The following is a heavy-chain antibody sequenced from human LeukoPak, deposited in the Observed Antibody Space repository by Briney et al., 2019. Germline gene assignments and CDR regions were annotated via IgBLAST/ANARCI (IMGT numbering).Heavy chain of an antibody. D-gene: IGHD6-19*01. CDR3: AKVDGSAVAADGIDY. V-gene: IGHV3-30*18. J-gene: IGHJ4*02. Sequence: PGGSLRLSCAASGFTFSSYGMHWVRQAPGKGLEWVAVISYDGSNKYYADSVKGRFTISRDNSKNTLYLQMNSLRAEDTAVYYCAKVDGSAVAADGIDYWGQGTLVTVSS. CDR1: GFTFSSYG. CDR2: ISYDGSNK.